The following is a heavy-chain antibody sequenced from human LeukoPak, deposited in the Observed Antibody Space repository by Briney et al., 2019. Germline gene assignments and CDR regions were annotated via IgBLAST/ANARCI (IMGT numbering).Heavy chain of an antibody. CDR2: INSDGSWT. V-gene: IGHV3-74*01. Sequence: GGSLRLSCAASGNYWMHWVRQAPGKGLVWVSHINSDGSWTSYADSVKGRFTISKDNAKNTVYLQMSNLRAEDTAVYFCARGGGLDVWGQGATVTVSS. CDR3: ARGGGLDV. D-gene: IGHD3-16*01. J-gene: IGHJ6*02. CDR1: GNYW.